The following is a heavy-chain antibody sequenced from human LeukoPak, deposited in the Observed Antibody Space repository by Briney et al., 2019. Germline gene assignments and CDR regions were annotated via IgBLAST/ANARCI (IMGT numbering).Heavy chain of an antibody. J-gene: IGHJ4*02. CDR1: GYTFTDYY. V-gene: IGHV1-2*06. Sequence: ASVKVSCKASGYTFTDYYMHWVRQAPGQGVEWMGRINPNSGGTNYAQKFQGRVTMTRDTSISTAYMELSRLTSDDTAVYYCARSRARINYYDSSGYEANFDYWGQGTLVTVSS. D-gene: IGHD3-22*01. CDR2: INPNSGGT. CDR3: ARSRARINYYDSSGYEANFDY.